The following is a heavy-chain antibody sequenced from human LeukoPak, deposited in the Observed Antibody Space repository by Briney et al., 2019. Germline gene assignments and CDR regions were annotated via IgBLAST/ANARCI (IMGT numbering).Heavy chain of an antibody. CDR3: AKDIFFLSSGSPCAFDI. CDR1: GFTFSSYW. J-gene: IGHJ3*02. Sequence: GGSLRLSCAASGFTFSSYWMSWVRQAPGKGLEWVANIKQDGREKYYVDSVKGRFTISRDNAKNTLYLQMNSLRAEDTALYYCAKDIFFLSSGSPCAFDIWGQGTMVTVSS. CDR2: IKQDGREK. D-gene: IGHD3-10*01. V-gene: IGHV3-7*03.